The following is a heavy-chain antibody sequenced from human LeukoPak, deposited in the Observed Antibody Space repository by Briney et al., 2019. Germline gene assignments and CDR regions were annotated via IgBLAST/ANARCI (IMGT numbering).Heavy chain of an antibody. Sequence: AASVKVSCKASGYTFTSYGISWVRQAPGQGLEWMGWISAYNGNTNYAQKLQGRVTMTTDTSTSTAYMELRSLRSDDTAVYYCATVWAPPTYDSSGYYCDYWGQGTLVTVSS. CDR3: ATVWAPPTYDSSGYYCDY. CDR2: ISAYNGNT. CDR1: GYTFTSYG. V-gene: IGHV1-18*01. J-gene: IGHJ4*02. D-gene: IGHD3-22*01.